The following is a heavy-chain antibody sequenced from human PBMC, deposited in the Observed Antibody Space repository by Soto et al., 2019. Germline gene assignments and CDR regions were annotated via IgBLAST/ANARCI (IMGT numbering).Heavy chain of an antibody. CDR1: GFAFSNAW. CDR2: IKSEIDGGTT. Sequence: GGSLRLSCAASGFAFSNAWMNWVRQAPGKGLEWVGRIKSEIDGGTTDYAAPVRGRFTISRDESKNTLYLQMNSLNSEDTAVYYCNTDRGYSGYEIFDYWGQGTLVTVSS. V-gene: IGHV3-15*07. CDR3: NTDRGYSGYEIFDY. D-gene: IGHD5-12*01. J-gene: IGHJ4*02.